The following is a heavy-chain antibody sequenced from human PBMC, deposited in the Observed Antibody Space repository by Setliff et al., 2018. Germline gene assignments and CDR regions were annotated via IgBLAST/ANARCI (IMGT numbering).Heavy chain of an antibody. J-gene: IGHJ4*02. CDR2: ISGSNGDT. CDR1: GYVFTDFG. D-gene: IGHD2-15*01. Sequence: ASVKVSCKTSGYVFTDFGIGWLRQAPGQGPEWMGWISGSNGDTDHTQKFINRLTLSLDASTNTAYMKLTALGDDDTAIYYCVRAHHEDPLGFSIYWGQGTPVTVSS. V-gene: IGHV1-18*01. CDR3: VRAHHEDPLGFSIY.